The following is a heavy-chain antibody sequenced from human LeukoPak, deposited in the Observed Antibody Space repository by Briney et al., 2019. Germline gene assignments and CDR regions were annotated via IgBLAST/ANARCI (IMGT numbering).Heavy chain of an antibody. J-gene: IGHJ4*02. CDR2: ISSSSSTI. V-gene: IGHV3-48*01. CDR3: ARGSAAAGFDY. CDR1: GFTFSSYS. D-gene: IGHD6-13*01. Sequence: GGSLRLSCAASGFTFSSYSMNWVRQAPGKGLEWVSYISSSSSTIYYADSAKGRSTISRDNAKNSLYLQMNSLRAEDTAVYYCARGSAAAGFDYWGQGTLVTVSS.